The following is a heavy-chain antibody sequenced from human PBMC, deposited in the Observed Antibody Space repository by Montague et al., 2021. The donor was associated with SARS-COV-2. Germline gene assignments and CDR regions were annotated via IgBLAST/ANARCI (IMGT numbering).Heavy chain of an antibody. Sequence: SETLSLTCTVSSGSISSSSYYWGWIRQPPGKGLEWIGSIYYSGSTYYNPSLKSRVTISVDTSKNQFSLKLSSVTAADTAVYYCARFPTSYYYDSKAAPATPDAFDIWGQGTMVTVSS. CDR1: SGSISSSSYY. J-gene: IGHJ3*02. V-gene: IGHV4-39*01. CDR2: IYYSGST. D-gene: IGHD3-22*01. CDR3: ARFPTSYYYDSKAAPATPDAFDI.